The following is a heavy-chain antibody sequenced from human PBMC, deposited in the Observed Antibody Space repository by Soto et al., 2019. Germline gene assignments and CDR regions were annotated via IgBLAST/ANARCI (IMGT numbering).Heavy chain of an antibody. V-gene: IGHV3-7*01. CDR1: GFTFSSYW. J-gene: IGHJ3*02. D-gene: IGHD3-9*01. Sequence: EVQLVESGGGLVQPGGSLRLSCAASGFTFSSYWMSWVRQAPGKGLEWVANIKQDGSEKYYVDSVKGRFTISRDNAKNSLYLQMNSLRAEDTAVYYCARSIDILTGDDAFDIWGQGTMVTVSS. CDR2: IKQDGSEK. CDR3: ARSIDILTGDDAFDI.